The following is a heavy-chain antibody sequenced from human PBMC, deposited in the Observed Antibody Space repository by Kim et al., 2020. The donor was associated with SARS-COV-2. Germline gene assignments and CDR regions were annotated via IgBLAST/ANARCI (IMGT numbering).Heavy chain of an antibody. V-gene: IGHV1-69*01. Sequence: QGRVTITADESTSTAYMELSSLRSEDTAVYYCARDGRAWFSSSTPGGFDPWGQGTLVTVSS. D-gene: IGHD6-6*01. CDR3: ARDGRAWFSSSTPGGFDP. J-gene: IGHJ5*02.